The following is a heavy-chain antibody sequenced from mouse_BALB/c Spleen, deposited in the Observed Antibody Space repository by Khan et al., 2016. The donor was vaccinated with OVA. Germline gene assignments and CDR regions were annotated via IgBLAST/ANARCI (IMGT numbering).Heavy chain of an antibody. CDR3: TRKDYYDYDPFPY. D-gene: IGHD2-4*01. CDR1: GYSITSEYA. CDR2: INYSGNT. J-gene: IGHJ3*01. V-gene: IGHV3-2*02. Sequence: EVELVESGPGLVKPSQSLSLTCTVTGYSITSEYAWNWIRQFPGNKLEWMGYINYSGNTRYNPSLKSRISITRETSKNQFFLQLNYVTTEDTATYYCTRKDYYDYDPFPYWGQGTLVTVSA.